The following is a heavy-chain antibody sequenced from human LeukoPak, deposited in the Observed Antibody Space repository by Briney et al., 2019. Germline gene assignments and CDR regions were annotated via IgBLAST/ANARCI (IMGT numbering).Heavy chain of an antibody. CDR3: ARETDSTLFDY. D-gene: IGHD2-2*01. CDR2: ISTSSTTI. J-gene: IGHJ4*02. V-gene: IGHV3-48*04. Sequence: PGGSLRLSCVASGFTFSNYWMSWVRQAPGKGLEWVSYISTSSTTIYYADSVKGRFTVSRDNARNSLYLQMNSLRAEDTAVYYCARETDSTLFDYWGQGTLVTVSS. CDR1: GFTFSNYW.